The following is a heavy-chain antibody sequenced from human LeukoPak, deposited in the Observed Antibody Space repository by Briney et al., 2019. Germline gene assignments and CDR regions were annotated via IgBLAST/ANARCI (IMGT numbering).Heavy chain of an antibody. CDR1: GFTFSSYD. CDR2: ISRSGGTT. Sequence: GGSLRLSCAASGFTFSSYDMTWVRQTPGKGLEWVALISRSGGTTYYADSVKGRFTISRDNSKNTLYLQMNSLRAEDTAEYYCAKRGGTESFYYCYCMDVWGKGTTVTVSS. CDR3: AKRGGTESFYYCYCMDV. J-gene: IGHJ6*03. D-gene: IGHD2-15*01. V-gene: IGHV3-23*01.